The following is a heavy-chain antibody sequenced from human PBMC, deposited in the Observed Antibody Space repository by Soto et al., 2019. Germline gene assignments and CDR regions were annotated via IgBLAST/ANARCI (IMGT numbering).Heavy chain of an antibody. V-gene: IGHV3-13*01. CDR3: ARLYCSDGRCSPDY. CDR1: EYSFRISE. J-gene: IGHJ4*02. CDR2: IDKVDKT. D-gene: IGHD2-15*01. Sequence: PSGSMVLCRAASEYSFRISEVAWYCKVTGKGLAWVSAIDKVDKTFYLGSVRGRFTIYRENAKNSLYLQMNSLRAGDTAVYYCARLYCSDGRCSPDYWRQRTLVTVSS.